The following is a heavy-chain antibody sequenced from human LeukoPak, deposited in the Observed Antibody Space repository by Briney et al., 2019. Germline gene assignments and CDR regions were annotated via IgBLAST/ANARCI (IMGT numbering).Heavy chain of an antibody. D-gene: IGHD1-26*01. CDR1: GFAFSIYA. Sequence: AGGSLRLSCAASGFAFSIYAMSWVRQAPGKGLVWVSAISSYGHSHSTYYADSVKGRFTISRDNSKNTLYLQMNSLIAEDTAVYYCAKDLKVGSIYPGTFDIWGQGTMVTVSS. CDR3: AKDLKVGSIYPGTFDI. V-gene: IGHV3-23*01. CDR2: ISSYGHSHST. J-gene: IGHJ3*02.